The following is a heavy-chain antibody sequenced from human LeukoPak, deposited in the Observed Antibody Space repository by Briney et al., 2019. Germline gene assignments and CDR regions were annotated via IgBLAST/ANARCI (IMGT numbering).Heavy chain of an antibody. Sequence: GGALRLSCTASGFTFSTYWMSWVRQAPGKGLEWVANIHQDGNEKYYVDSVKGRFTISRDNAKNSLYLQMNSLRAEDTAVYYCARDLRTYGYLDYWGQGTLVTVSS. V-gene: IGHV3-7*01. CDR2: IHQDGNEK. CDR1: GFTFSTYW. CDR3: ARDLRTYGYLDY. D-gene: IGHD5-18*01. J-gene: IGHJ4*02.